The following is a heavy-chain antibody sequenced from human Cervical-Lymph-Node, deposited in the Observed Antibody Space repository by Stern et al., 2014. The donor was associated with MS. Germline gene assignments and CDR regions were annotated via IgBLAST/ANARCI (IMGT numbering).Heavy chain of an antibody. D-gene: IGHD2/OR15-2a*01. Sequence: QVQLVQSGAEVKQLGASVNVSCKASGYTFNTYAIHWVRQAPGQGLEWMGYINAGNGNTKYSQKFQGRVTITRDTSASTGYIELSSLRSEDSAVYYCATPFSHSFRYGMHVWGQGTTVTVFS. V-gene: IGHV1-3*01. CDR2: INAGNGNT. CDR1: GYTFNTYA. J-gene: IGHJ6*02. CDR3: ATPFSHSFRYGMHV.